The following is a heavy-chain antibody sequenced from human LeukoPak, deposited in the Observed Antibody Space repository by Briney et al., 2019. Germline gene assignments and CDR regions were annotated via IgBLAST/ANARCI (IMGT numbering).Heavy chain of an antibody. Sequence: ASVKVSCKVSGYTLTELSMHWVRRAPGKGLEWMGGFDPEDGETIYAQKFQGRVTMTEDTSTDTAYMELSSLRSEDTAVYYCATADSSSWSKSEYFQHWGQGTLVTVSS. J-gene: IGHJ1*01. CDR3: ATADSSSWSKSEYFQH. CDR2: FDPEDGET. D-gene: IGHD6-13*01. V-gene: IGHV1-24*01. CDR1: GYTLTELS.